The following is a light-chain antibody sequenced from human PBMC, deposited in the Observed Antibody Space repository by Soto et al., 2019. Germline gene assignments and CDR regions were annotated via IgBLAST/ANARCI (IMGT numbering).Light chain of an antibody. CDR3: QQYGSSPPIP. Sequence: EIVLTQSPGTLSLSPGERATLSCRASQSVSSSYLAWYQQKPGQAPRLLIYGASSRATGIPDRFSGSGSGTDFTLTISRLEPEDFSVYYCQQYGSSPPIPFAQGTRLEIK. J-gene: IGKJ5*01. V-gene: IGKV3-20*01. CDR2: GAS. CDR1: QSVSSSY.